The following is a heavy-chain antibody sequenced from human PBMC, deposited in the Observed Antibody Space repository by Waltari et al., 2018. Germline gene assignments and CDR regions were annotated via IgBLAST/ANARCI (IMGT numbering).Heavy chain of an antibody. V-gene: IGHV4-39*01. CDR2: IYYSGST. J-gene: IGHJ4*02. Sequence: QLQLQESGPGLVKPSETLSLTCTVSGGSISRSSYYWGWIRQPPGKGLEWIGSIYYSGSTYYNPSLKSRVTISVDTSKNQFSLKLSSVTAADTAVYYCARLHPMIVVVAASGYFDYWGQGTLVTVSS. D-gene: IGHD3-22*01. CDR3: ARLHPMIVVVAASGYFDY. CDR1: GGSISRSSYY.